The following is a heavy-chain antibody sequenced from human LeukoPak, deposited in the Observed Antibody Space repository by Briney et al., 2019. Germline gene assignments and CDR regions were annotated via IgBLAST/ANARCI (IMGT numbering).Heavy chain of an antibody. CDR3: AKGPLAGRKAAFDY. CDR1: GFTFSSYA. Sequence: GGSLRLSCAASGFTFSSYAMSWVRQAPGKGLEWVSAISASGGNTYYADSVKGRFTISRDNSKNTLYLQMNSLRAEDTAVYYCAKGPLAGRKAAFDYWGQGTLVTASS. J-gene: IGHJ4*02. D-gene: IGHD6-19*01. CDR2: ISASGGNT. V-gene: IGHV3-23*01.